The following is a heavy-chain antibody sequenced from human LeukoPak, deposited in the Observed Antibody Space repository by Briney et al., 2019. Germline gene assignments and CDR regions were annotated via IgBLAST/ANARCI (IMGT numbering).Heavy chain of an antibody. CDR3: ARTDYGDYPSYYYYGMDV. Sequence: SVKVSCKASGGTFSSYAISWVRQAPGQGLEWMGRIIPILGIANYAQKFQGRVTITADKSTSTAYMELSSLRSEDTAVYYCARTDYGDYPSYYYYGMDVWGQGTTVTVSS. CDR2: IIPILGIA. J-gene: IGHJ6*02. D-gene: IGHD4-17*01. V-gene: IGHV1-69*04. CDR1: GGTFSSYA.